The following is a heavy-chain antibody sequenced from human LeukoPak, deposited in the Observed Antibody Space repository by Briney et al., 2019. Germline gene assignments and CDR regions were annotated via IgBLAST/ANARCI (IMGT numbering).Heavy chain of an antibody. J-gene: IGHJ4*02. D-gene: IGHD6-13*01. CDR1: GDSIGNSNYY. Sequence: SETLSLTCTVSGDSIGNSNYYWAWVRQPPGKGLEWLASIFYSGSTYYNPSLKSRVTISVDTSKNQFSLNLHSVTAADTATYYCARRGITYSSSFFAYWGQGTLVTDS. CDR2: IFYSGST. CDR3: ARRGITYSSSFFAY. V-gene: IGHV4-39*01.